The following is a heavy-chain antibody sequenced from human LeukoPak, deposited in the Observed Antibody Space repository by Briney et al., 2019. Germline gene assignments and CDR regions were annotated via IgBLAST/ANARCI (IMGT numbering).Heavy chain of an antibody. CDR2: IRQDGSSI. CDR3: ARAVDLADY. J-gene: IGHJ4*02. CDR1: GFTFSDHW. Sequence: PGGSLKLSCAASGFTFSDHWMSWVRQAPGKGLEWVANIRQDGSSIFYADSVKGRFIISRDNAKNSVFLQMDNLTPDDTAVYYCARAVDLADYWGQGTLVTVSS. V-gene: IGHV3-7*01.